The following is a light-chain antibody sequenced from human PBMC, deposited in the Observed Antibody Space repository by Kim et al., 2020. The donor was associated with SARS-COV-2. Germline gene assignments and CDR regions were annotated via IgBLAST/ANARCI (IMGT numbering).Light chain of an antibody. CDR1: QGISNY. Sequence: AAVGDRVTITCRASQGISNYLAWYQQEPGKDPKLQIYAASTLQAGVRSRFSGSGSGTDFTLTISSLQPEDVSTYYCQKYNSARLTFGQGTKVDIK. CDR2: AAS. V-gene: IGKV1-27*01. J-gene: IGKJ1*01. CDR3: QKYNSARLT.